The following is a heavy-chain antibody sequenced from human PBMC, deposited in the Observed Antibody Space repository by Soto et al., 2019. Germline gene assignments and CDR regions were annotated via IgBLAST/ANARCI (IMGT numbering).Heavy chain of an antibody. D-gene: IGHD3-10*01. V-gene: IGHV4-4*02. CDR1: GGSISSSNW. CDR2: IYHSGST. J-gene: IGHJ6*02. Sequence: PSETLSLTCAVSGGSISSSNWWSWVRQPPGKGLEWIGEIYHSGSTNYNPSLKSRVTISVDKSKNQFSLKLSSVTAADTAVYYCARDHIGGSGVYYYYYYGMDVWGQGTTVTVSS. CDR3: ARDHIGGSGVYYYYYYGMDV.